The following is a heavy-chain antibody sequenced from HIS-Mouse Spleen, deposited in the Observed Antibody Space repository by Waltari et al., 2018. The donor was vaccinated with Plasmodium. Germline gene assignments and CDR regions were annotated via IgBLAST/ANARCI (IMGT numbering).Heavy chain of an antibody. CDR1: GFPLCSYW. V-gene: IGHV3-7*01. Sequence: EVQLVESGGGLVERGGSLRLSCAASGFPLCSYWMSWVRQAPGKGLEWVANIKQDGSEKYYVDSVKGRFTISRDNAKNSLYLQMNSLRAEDTAVYYCASSWYWYFDLWGRGTLVTVSS. J-gene: IGHJ2*01. D-gene: IGHD6-13*01. CDR3: ASSWYWYFDL. CDR2: IKQDGSEK.